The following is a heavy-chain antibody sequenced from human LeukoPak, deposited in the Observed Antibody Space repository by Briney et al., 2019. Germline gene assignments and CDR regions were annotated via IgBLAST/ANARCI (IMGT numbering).Heavy chain of an antibody. D-gene: IGHD3-22*01. CDR2: INPNSGGT. CDR1: GYTFIGYY. J-gene: IGHJ3*02. V-gene: IGHV1-2*02. CDR3: ARGGKYYYDSSVYYEGDAFDI. Sequence: GASVKVSCKASGYTFIGYYMHWVRQAPGQGLEWMGWINPNSGGTNYAQKFQGRVTMTRDTSISTVYMELSRLRSDDTAVYYCARGGKYYYDSSVYYEGDAFDIWGQGTMVTVSP.